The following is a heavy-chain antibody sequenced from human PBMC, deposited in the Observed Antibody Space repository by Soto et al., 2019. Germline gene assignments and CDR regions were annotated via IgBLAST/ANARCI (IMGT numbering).Heavy chain of an antibody. V-gene: IGHV4-4*02. J-gene: IGHJ4*02. CDR2: IYHSGST. D-gene: IGHD2-15*01. CDR1: GGSISSSNW. Sequence: SETLSLTCAVSGGSISSSNWWSWVRQPPGKGLEWIGEIYHSGSTNYNPSLKSRVTISVDKSKNQFSLKLSSVTAADTAVYYCARGIGYCSGGSCYFDYWGQGTLVTVSS. CDR3: ARGIGYCSGGSCYFDY.